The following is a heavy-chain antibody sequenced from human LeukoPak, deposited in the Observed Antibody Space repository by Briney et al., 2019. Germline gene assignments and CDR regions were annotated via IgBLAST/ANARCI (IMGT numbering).Heavy chain of an antibody. D-gene: IGHD5-18*01. CDR3: AKGLGYGRAYFDY. CDR1: GFTVSSNY. V-gene: IGHV3-23*01. J-gene: IGHJ4*02. CDR2: ISGSGGST. Sequence: PGGSLRLSCAASGFTVSSNYMSWVRQAPGKGLEWVSAISGSGGSTYYADSVKGRFTISRDNSKNTLYLQMNSLRAEDTAVYYCAKGLGYGRAYFDYWGQGTLVTVSS.